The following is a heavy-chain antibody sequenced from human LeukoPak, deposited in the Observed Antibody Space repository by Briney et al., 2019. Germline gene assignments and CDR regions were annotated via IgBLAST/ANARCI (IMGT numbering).Heavy chain of an antibody. CDR2: ITTSGTYI. J-gene: IGHJ5*01. CDR1: GFTFTRFI. V-gene: IGHV3-21*06. CDR3: ARSGPGGNWFDS. Sequence: PGGSLRLSCAASGFTFTRFIMNWVRQAAGKGLELVSSITTSGTYIHYPDSVKGRFTISRDNAKNSLYLQMNSLRAEDTAVYYCARSGPGGNWFDSWGQGTLVTVSS. D-gene: IGHD3-10*01.